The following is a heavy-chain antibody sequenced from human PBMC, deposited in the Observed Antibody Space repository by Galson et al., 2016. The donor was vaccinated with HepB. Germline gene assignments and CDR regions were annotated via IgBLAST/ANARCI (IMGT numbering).Heavy chain of an antibody. D-gene: IGHD3-3*01. Sequence: SVKVSCKASGGTFSSYAISWVRQAPGQGLEWMGGIIPIFGTANYAQRFQGRVTITADESTSTAYMALSSLKSEDTAVYYCERGWSGYSGLTYWGLGTLVTVSS. CDR2: IIPIFGTA. V-gene: IGHV1-69*13. J-gene: IGHJ4*02. CDR3: ERGWSGYSGLTY. CDR1: GGTFSSYA.